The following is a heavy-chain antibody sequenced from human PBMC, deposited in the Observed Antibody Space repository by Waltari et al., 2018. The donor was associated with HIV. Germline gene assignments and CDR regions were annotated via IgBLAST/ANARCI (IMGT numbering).Heavy chain of an antibody. CDR3: ARGLNTFDY. D-gene: IGHD2-8*01. J-gene: IGHJ4*02. CDR2: TYYSGST. Sequence: QLQLQESGPGLVKPSETLSLTCTVSGGSISSSSSYWGWIRQPPGKGLEWIGSTYYSGSTHYNPSLSGRVTISLGTSKNQFSLRLSSVSAADTAFYYCARGLNTFDYWGQGTLVTVSS. V-gene: IGHV4-39*07. CDR1: GGSISSSSSY.